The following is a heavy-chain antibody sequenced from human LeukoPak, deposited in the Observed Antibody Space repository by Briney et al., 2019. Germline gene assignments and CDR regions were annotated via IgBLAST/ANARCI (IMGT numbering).Heavy chain of an antibody. CDR2: IYSGGTT. CDR1: GFTVSSNY. Sequence: GGSLRLSCAASGFTVSSNYMSWVRQAPGKGLEWVSVIYSGGTTYYADSVKGRFTISRDNSKNPLYLQMNSLRAEDTAVYYCARVLVTAYGNWFDPWGQGTLVTVSS. V-gene: IGHV3-66*01. D-gene: IGHD2-21*02. J-gene: IGHJ5*02. CDR3: ARVLVTAYGNWFDP.